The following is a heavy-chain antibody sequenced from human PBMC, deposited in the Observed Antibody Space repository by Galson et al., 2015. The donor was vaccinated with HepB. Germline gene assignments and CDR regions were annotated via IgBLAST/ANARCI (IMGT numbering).Heavy chain of an antibody. Sequence: SLRLSCAASGFTVSSNYMSWVRQAPGKGLEWVSVIYSGGSTYYADSVKGRFTISRDNSKNTLYLQMNSLRAEDTAVYYCARDSVTGTTQAFDIWGQGTMVTVSS. CDR1: GFTVSSNY. CDR2: IYSGGST. CDR3: ARDSVTGTTQAFDI. D-gene: IGHD1-20*01. V-gene: IGHV3-53*01. J-gene: IGHJ3*02.